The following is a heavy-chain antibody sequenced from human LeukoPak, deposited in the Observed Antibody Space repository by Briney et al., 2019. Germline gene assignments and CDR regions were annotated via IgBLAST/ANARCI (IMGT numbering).Heavy chain of an antibody. CDR1: GGSISSFY. Sequence: SETLSLTCTVSGGSISSFYWSWIRQPPGKGLEWIGYIKSSGSSNYNPSLKSRVTISMDTSKNQFSLRLNSVTAADTAVYYCARDGTVATNWFDPWGQGTLVTVSS. V-gene: IGHV4-59*01. J-gene: IGHJ5*02. CDR2: IKSSGSS. CDR3: ARDGTVATNWFDP. D-gene: IGHD5-12*01.